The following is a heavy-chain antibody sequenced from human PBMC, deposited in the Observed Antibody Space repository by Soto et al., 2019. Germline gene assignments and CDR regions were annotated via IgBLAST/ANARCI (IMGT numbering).Heavy chain of an antibody. CDR2: IWYDGSNK. D-gene: IGHD6-19*01. J-gene: IGHJ3*02. CDR1: GFTFSSYG. V-gene: IGHV3-33*01. Sequence: GGSLRLSCAASGFTFSSYGMHWVRQAPGKGLEWVAVIWYDGSNKYYADSVKGRFTISRDNSKNTLYLQMNSLRAEDTAVYYCARDVAVAGVREAFDIWGQGTMVTVS. CDR3: ARDVAVAGVREAFDI.